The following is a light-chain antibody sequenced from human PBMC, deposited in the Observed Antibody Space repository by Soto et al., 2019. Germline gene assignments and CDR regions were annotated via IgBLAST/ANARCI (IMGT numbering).Light chain of an antibody. CDR2: EVA. Sequence: QSALTQPASVSGCPGQSITISCTRTNSDLGSFNFVSWYQQHPGKAPKVMIYEVAKRPSGISDRFSGSKSGNTASLTISGLQVEDEADYYCCSDAGTSSYLFGTGTKLTVL. V-gene: IGLV2-23*02. CDR3: CSDAGTSSYL. J-gene: IGLJ1*01. CDR1: NSDLGSFNF.